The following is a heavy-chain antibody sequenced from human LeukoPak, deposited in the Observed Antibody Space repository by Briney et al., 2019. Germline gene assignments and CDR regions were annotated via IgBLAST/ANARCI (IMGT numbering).Heavy chain of an antibody. CDR2: INPYSGGT. J-gene: IGHJ3*02. V-gene: IGHV1-2*02. Sequence: GASVKASCKASGYTFTGHYLHWVRQAPGQGLEWMGWINPYSGGTHYALMLQGRVTMTRDTSASTAYMELSRLRSDDTAVYYCARRIAGRLVNDAFDIWGQGTTVTVSS. CDR1: GYTFTGHY. D-gene: IGHD6-6*01. CDR3: ARRIAGRLVNDAFDI.